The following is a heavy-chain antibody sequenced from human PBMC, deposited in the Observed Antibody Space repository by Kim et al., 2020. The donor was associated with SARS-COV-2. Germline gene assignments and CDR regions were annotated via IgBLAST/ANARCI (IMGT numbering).Heavy chain of an antibody. D-gene: IGHD5-12*01. CDR1: GYTFTCYY. CDR3: ARAPGLLGWMAKYYYYYGMDV. J-gene: IGHJ6*02. Sequence: ASVKVSCKASGYTFTCYYMHWVRQAPGQGLEWMGIINPSGGSTSYAQKFQGRVTMTRDTSTSTVYMELSSLRSEDTAVYYCARAPGLLGWMAKYYYYYGMDVWGQGTTVTVSS. V-gene: IGHV1-46*01. CDR2: INPSGGST.